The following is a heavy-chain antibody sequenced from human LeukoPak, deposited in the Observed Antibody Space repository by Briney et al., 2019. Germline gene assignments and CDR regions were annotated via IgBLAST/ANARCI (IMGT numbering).Heavy chain of an antibody. Sequence: GGSLRLSCAASGFTFSSYAMSWVRQAPGKGLEWVSAISGSGGSTYYADSVKGRFTIPRDNSKNTLYLQMNSLRAEDTAVYYCAKDEPDYDFWSGYYTRFVYWGQGTLVTVSS. CDR1: GFTFSSYA. D-gene: IGHD3-3*01. CDR2: ISGSGGST. CDR3: AKDEPDYDFWSGYYTRFVY. J-gene: IGHJ4*02. V-gene: IGHV3-23*01.